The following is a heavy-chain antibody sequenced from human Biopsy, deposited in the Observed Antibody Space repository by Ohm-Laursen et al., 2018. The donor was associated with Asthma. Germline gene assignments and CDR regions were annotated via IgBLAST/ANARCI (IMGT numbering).Heavy chain of an antibody. J-gene: IGHJ3*02. D-gene: IGHD4-23*01. CDR1: GFTVSSNG. V-gene: IGHV3-53*01. CDR3: ARAYGGSFFSGSFDI. Sequence: SLRLSCSASGFTVSSNGMSWVRQPPGKGLEWVSVIYSGGGTFYADSVKGRVTISRDISKNTLYLQIHSLRAEDTAVYYCARAYGGSFFSGSFDIWGQGTMVTVSS. CDR2: IYSGGGT.